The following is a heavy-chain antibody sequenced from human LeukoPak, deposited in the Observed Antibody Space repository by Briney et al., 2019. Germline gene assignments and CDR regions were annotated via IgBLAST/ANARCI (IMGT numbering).Heavy chain of an antibody. CDR3: ARGDTTGFDY. J-gene: IGHJ4*02. D-gene: IGHD2/OR15-2a*01. CDR2: ISAYNGNT. CDR1: GYTFTSHG. V-gene: IGHV1-18*01. Sequence: GASVKVSCKASGYTFTSHGITWVRQAPGQGLEWMGWISAYNGNTNYAQKLQGRVTMTRDTSTSTVYMELSSLRSEDTAVYYCARGDTTGFDYWGQGTLVTVSS.